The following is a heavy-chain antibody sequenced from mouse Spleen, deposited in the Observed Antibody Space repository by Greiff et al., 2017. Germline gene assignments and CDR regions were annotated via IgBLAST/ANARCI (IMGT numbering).Heavy chain of an antibody. Sequence: VQLQQPGAELVMPGASVKLSCKASGYTFTSYGMHWVKQRPGQGLEWIGEIDPSDSYTNYNQKSKGKATLTVDKSSSTAYMQLSSLTSEDSAVCYCARPYYGYDSWFAYWGQGTLVTVST. J-gene: IGHJ3*01. CDR2: IDPSDSYT. V-gene: IGHV1-69*01. CDR1: GYTFTSYG. D-gene: IGHD2-9*01. CDR3: ARPYYGYDSWFAY.